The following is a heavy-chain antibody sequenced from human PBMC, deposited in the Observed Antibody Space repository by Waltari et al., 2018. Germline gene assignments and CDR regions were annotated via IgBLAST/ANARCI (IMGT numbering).Heavy chain of an antibody. CDR3: AQKSRSAYTYDL. CDR1: GFSLSSSGVG. Sequence: QITLKESGPTLVRPTQTLTLTCTFSGFSLSSSGVGVGWIRQPPGKALENLALIYWNDDKYYNPSLKSRLSITKDTSKNQVMFTMTNMDPVDTGTYFCAQKSRSAYTYDLWGQGTLVTVSS. V-gene: IGHV2-5*01. J-gene: IGHJ4*02. CDR2: IYWNDDK. D-gene: IGHD2-2*01.